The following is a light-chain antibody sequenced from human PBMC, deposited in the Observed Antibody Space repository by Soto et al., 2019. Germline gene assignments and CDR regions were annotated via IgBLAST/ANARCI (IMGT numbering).Light chain of an antibody. CDR3: AAWDDNLNGVI. CDR1: SSTIGSNT. CDR2: SNN. V-gene: IGLV1-44*01. Sequence: QPVLTQPPSASGTPGQRVTISCSGSSSTIGSNTVNWYQQLPGTAPKLLIYSNNQRTSGVPDRFSGSKSGTSASLAISGLQSEDEADYYCAAWDDNLNGVIFGVGTKLTVL. J-gene: IGLJ2*01.